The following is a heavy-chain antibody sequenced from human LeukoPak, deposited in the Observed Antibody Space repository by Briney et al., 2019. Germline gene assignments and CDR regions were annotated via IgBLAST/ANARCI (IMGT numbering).Heavy chain of an antibody. J-gene: IGHJ5*02. CDR3: AREGTAGTNLNWFDP. Sequence: SETLSLTCTVSGRSISSYYWSWIRQPPGKGLEWIGYISYSGSTNFNPSLKSRVTISVDTSKNQFSLKLSSVTAADTAVYYCAREGTAGTNLNWFDPWGQGTLVTVSS. CDR2: ISYSGST. D-gene: IGHD1-1*01. CDR1: GRSISSYY. V-gene: IGHV4-59*01.